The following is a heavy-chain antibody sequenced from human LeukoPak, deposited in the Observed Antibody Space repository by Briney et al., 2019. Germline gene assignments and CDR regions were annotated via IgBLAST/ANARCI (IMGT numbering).Heavy chain of an antibody. V-gene: IGHV1-8*01. Sequence: ASVKVSCKASGYTFTSYDTNWVRQATGQGLEWMGWMNPNSGNTGYAQKFQGRVTITRNTSISTAYMELSSLRSEDTAVYYCARGAGRSSAGYYFDYWGQGTLVTVSS. CDR3: ARGAGRSSAGYYFDY. J-gene: IGHJ4*02. CDR2: MNPNSGNT. CDR1: GYTFTSYD. D-gene: IGHD1-26*01.